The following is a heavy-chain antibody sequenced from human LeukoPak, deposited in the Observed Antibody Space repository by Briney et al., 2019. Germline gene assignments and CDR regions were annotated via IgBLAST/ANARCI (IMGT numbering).Heavy chain of an antibody. V-gene: IGHV4-34*01. J-gene: IGHJ4*02. CDR2: INHSGST. CDR3: ARKRADTWYYFDS. CDR1: GGSFSGYY. Sequence: KTSETLSLTCAVYGGSFSGYYWSWIRQPPGKGLEWIGEINHSGSTNYNPSLKSRVTASVDKSKNQFSLKLTSVTAADTAVYYCARKRADTWYYFDSWGQGTLVTVSS. D-gene: IGHD2-2*02.